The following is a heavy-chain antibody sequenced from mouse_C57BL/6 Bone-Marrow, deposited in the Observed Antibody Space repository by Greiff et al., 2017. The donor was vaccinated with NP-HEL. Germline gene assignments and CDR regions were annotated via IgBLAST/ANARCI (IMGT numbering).Heavy chain of an antibody. CDR2: IYPGDGDT. CDR3: ARGGWLLLAY. D-gene: IGHD2-3*01. V-gene: IGHV1-82*01. CDR1: GYALSSSW. Sequence: QVQLQQSGPELVKPGASVKISCKASGYALSSSWMNWVKQRPGKGLEWFGRIYPGDGDTNYNGKFKGKATLTAAKSSSTAYMQLSSLTSEDSAVDFCARGGWLLLAYWGQGTLVTVSA. J-gene: IGHJ3*01.